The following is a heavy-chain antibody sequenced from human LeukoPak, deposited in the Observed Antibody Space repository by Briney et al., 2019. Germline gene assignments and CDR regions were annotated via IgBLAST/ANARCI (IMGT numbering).Heavy chain of an antibody. V-gene: IGHV4-59*01. D-gene: IGHD5-18*01. CDR1: GGSINSYY. CDR3: ARGRGYTYAVWIDP. J-gene: IGHJ5*02. Sequence: SETLSLTCTVSGGSINSYYWSWIRQPPGKGLEWIGYIYYSGSTNYNPSLKSRVTISVDTSKNQFSLKLSSVTAADTAVYYCARGRGYTYAVWIDPWGQGTLVTVSS. CDR2: IYYSGST.